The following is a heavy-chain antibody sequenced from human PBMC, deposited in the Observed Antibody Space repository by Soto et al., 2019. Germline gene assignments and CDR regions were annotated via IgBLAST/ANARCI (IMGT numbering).Heavy chain of an antibody. CDR2: ISYDGDRK. V-gene: IGHV3-30*18. CDR1: GFTFRSYG. CDR3: AKGLTTVTTADAFDV. J-gene: IGHJ3*01. D-gene: IGHD4-17*01. Sequence: QVQLVESGGGVVQPATSLRLSCAASGFTFRSYGMHWVRQAPGKGLEWVAVISYDGDRKDYVDSVKGRFTISRDNSKNTVDLQMNSLRAEDTAVHYCAKGLTTVTTADAFDVWGQGTKVIVSS.